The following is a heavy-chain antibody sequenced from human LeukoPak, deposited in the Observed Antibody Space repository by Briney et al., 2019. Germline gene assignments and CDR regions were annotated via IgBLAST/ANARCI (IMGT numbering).Heavy chain of an antibody. D-gene: IGHD3-10*01. CDR3: ARSRGGSGTFDY. CDR2: IYHSGST. V-gene: IGHV4-38-2*02. CDR1: GYSISSGYY. J-gene: IGHJ4*02. Sequence: SETLSLTCTVSGYSISSGYYWGWIRQPPGKGLEWIGSIYHSGSTYYNPSLKSRVTISVDTSKNQFSLKLSSVTAADTAVYYCARSRGGSGTFDYWGQGTLVTVSS.